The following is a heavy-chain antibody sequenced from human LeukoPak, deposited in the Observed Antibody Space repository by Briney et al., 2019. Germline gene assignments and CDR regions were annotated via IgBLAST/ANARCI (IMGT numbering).Heavy chain of an antibody. Sequence: GGSLRLSCAASGFTFSNYAMSWVRQAPGKGLEWVAVISYDGSNKYYADSVKGRFTISRDNSKNTLYLQMNSLRAEDTAVYYCARDYMMVNWFDPWGQGTLVTVSS. CDR3: ARDYMMVNWFDP. D-gene: IGHD2-8*01. CDR1: GFTFSNYA. V-gene: IGHV3-30-3*01. J-gene: IGHJ5*02. CDR2: ISYDGSNK.